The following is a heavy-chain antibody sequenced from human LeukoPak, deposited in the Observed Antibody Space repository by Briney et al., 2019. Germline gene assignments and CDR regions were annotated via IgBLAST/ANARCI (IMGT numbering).Heavy chain of an antibody. D-gene: IGHD3-3*01. J-gene: IGHJ6*02. V-gene: IGHV1-2*02. CDR3: ARVESDYYYYGMDV. CDR2: INPNSGGT. CDR1: GYTFTGYY. Sequence: ASVKVSCKASGYTFTGYYMHWVRQAPGQGLEWMGWINPNSGGTNYAQKFQGRVTMTRGTSISTAYMELSRLRSDDTAVYYCARVESDYYYYGMDVWGQGTTVTVSS.